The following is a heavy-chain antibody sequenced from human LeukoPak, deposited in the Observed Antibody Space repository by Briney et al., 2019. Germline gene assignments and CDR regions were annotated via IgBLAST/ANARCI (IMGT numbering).Heavy chain of an antibody. J-gene: IGHJ3*02. CDR1: GFTFSSYS. V-gene: IGHV3-21*01. D-gene: IGHD1-26*01. Sequence: KPGGSLRLSCAASGFTFSSYSMNWVRQAPGKGLEWVSSISSSSSYIYYADSVKGRFTISGDNAKNSLYLQMNSLRAEDTAVYYCARGHGSSDAFDIWGQGTMVTVSS. CDR3: ARGHGSSDAFDI. CDR2: ISSSSSYI.